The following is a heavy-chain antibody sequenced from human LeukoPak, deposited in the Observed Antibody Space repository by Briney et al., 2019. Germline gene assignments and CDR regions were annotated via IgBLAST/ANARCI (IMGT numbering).Heavy chain of an antibody. J-gene: IGHJ4*02. D-gene: IGHD1-7*01. CDR1: GYTFTGYY. Sequence: GGSVKVSCKASGYTFTGYYMHWVRQAPGQGLAWMGWINPNSGGTKYAQKFQGRVTMTRDTSISTAYMELSRLRSDDTAVYYCARVPRRTGTTYFDYWGQGTLVTVSS. V-gene: IGHV1-2*02. CDR2: INPNSGGT. CDR3: ARVPRRTGTTYFDY.